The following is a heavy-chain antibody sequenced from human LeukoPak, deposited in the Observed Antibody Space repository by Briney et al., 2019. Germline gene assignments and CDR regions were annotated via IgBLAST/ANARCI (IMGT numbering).Heavy chain of an antibody. D-gene: IGHD6-19*01. J-gene: IGHJ4*02. CDR2: IHYSGAT. V-gene: IGHV4-59*01. Sequence: SETLSLTCSVSGGSISDYYWSWIRQPPGKGLEWIGYIHYSGATNCNPSLKSRVIMSVDTSRNQFSPNLYSVTAADTAMYYCARHSSGWHLDFWGQGTLVTVSS. CDR1: GGSISDYY. CDR3: ARHSSGWHLDF.